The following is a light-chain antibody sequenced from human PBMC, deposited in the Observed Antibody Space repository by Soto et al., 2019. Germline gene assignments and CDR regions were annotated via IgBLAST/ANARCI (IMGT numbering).Light chain of an antibody. Sequence: QSVLTRPLSVSGSPGQSLTISCTGTSSDVGGYNYVSWYQQYPGKVPKLMIYDVTKRPSGVPDRFSGSKSGNTASLTISGLQAEDEADYYCCSHAGSYTYVFGTGTKVTVL. J-gene: IGLJ1*01. CDR2: DVT. CDR3: CSHAGSYTYV. CDR1: SSDVGGYNY. V-gene: IGLV2-11*01.